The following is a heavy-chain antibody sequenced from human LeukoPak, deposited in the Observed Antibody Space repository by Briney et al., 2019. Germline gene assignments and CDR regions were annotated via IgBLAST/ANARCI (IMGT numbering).Heavy chain of an antibody. V-gene: IGHV1-2*02. Sequence: ASVKVSCKASGYTFTGYYMHWVRQAPGQGLEWMGWINPNSGGTNYAQKLQGRVTMTTDTSTSTAYMELRSLRSDDTAVYYCARAESYDSSGYYFCDYWGQGTLVTVSS. CDR2: INPNSGGT. CDR1: GYTFTGYY. CDR3: ARAESYDSSGYYFCDY. D-gene: IGHD3-22*01. J-gene: IGHJ4*02.